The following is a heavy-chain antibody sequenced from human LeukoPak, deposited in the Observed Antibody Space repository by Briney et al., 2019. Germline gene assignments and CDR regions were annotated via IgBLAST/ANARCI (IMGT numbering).Heavy chain of an antibody. V-gene: IGHV1-18*01. CDR1: GYTFTSYG. CDR2: ISAYNGNT. Sequence: ASVKVSCKASGYTFTSYGISWVRQAPGQGLEWMGWISAYNGNTNYAQKLQGGVTMTTDTSTSTAYMELRSLRSDDTAVYYCARGSGDSSGYYYYYYGMDVWGQGTTVTVSS. J-gene: IGHJ6*02. D-gene: IGHD3-22*01. CDR3: ARGSGDSSGYYYYYYGMDV.